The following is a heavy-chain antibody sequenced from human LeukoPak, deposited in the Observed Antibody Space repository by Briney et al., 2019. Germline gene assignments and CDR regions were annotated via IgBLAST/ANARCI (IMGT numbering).Heavy chain of an antibody. D-gene: IGHD6-19*01. Sequence: GGSLRLSCAASGFTFGSYWMSWVRQAPGKGLEWVANIKQDGGEKYYVDSVKGRFTISRDNAKNSLYLQMNSLRAEDTAVYYCPRRRAVAGPYYHYCYMDVWGKGATVTVSS. CDR3: PRRRAVAGPYYHYCYMDV. CDR1: GFTFGSYW. CDR2: IKQDGGEK. V-gene: IGHV3-7*03. J-gene: IGHJ6*03.